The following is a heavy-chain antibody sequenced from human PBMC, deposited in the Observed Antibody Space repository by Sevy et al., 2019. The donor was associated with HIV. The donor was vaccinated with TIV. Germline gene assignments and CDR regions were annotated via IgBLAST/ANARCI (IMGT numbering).Heavy chain of an antibody. J-gene: IGHJ6*02. D-gene: IGHD3-3*01. CDR2: ISGSGTTT. CDR1: GFTFSSYA. CDR3: ARRPDFGVVIPTGVMDV. V-gene: IGHV3-23*01. Sequence: GGSLRLSCAASGFTFSSYAMSCVRQAPGKGLQWVSVISGSGTTTYYADSVKGRLTISRDNSKNTMYLQMNSLRAEDTAVYYCARRPDFGVVIPTGVMDVWGQGTTVTVSS.